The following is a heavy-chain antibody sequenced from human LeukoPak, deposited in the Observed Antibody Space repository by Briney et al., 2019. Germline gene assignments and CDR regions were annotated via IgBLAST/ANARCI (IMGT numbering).Heavy chain of an antibody. Sequence: PSETLSLTCTVSGGSISSSSYYWSWIRQPAGKGLERIGRIYTSGSTNYNPSLRSRVTMSVDTSKNQFSLKLSSVTAADTAVYYCARTDFWSGYIDYWGQGTLVTVSS. D-gene: IGHD3-3*01. CDR1: GGSISSSSYY. J-gene: IGHJ4*02. CDR2: IYTSGST. CDR3: ARTDFWSGYIDY. V-gene: IGHV4-61*02.